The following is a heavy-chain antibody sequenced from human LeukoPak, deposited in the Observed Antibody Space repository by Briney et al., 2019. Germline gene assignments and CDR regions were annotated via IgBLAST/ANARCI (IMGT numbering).Heavy chain of an antibody. J-gene: IGHJ4*02. CDR2: IYYSGST. V-gene: IGHV4-59*12. CDR1: GGSISSYY. CDR3: ARGVAADY. D-gene: IGHD6-19*01. Sequence: SETLSLTCTVSGGSISSYYWSWIRQPPGKGLEWIGYIYYSGSTNYNPSLKSRVTISVDTSKNQFSLKLSSVTAADTAVYYCARGVAADYWGQGTLVTVSS.